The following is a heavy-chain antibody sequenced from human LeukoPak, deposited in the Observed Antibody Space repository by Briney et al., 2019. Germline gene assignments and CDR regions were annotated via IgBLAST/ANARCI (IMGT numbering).Heavy chain of an antibody. V-gene: IGHV4-39*01. J-gene: IGHJ4*02. CDR1: GGSISSSTYY. CDR3: ARHSSYYGNFDY. D-gene: IGHD3-10*01. Sequence: PSETLSLTCTVSGGSISSSTYYWGWIRQPPGKALEWIGNLYYSGSTYYNPSLKSRVTISVDTSKNQFSLKLSSVTAADTALYYCARHSSYYGNFDYWGQGTLVTVSS. CDR2: LYYSGST.